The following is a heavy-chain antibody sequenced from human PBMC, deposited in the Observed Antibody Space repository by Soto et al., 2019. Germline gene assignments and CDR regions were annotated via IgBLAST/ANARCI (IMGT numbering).Heavy chain of an antibody. CDR3: ARQRGDFWSGYSRFFDY. V-gene: IGHV4-39*01. D-gene: IGHD3-3*01. CDR2: IYYSGST. CDR1: GGSISSSSYY. J-gene: IGHJ4*02. Sequence: SETLSLTCTVSGGSISSSSYYWGWIRQPPGKGLEWIGSIYYSGSTYYNPSLKSRVTISVDTSKNQFSLKLSSVTAADTAVYYCARQRGDFWSGYSRFFDYWGQGTLVTVS.